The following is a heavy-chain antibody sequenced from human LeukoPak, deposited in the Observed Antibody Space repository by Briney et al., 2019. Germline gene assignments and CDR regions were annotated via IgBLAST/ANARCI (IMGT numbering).Heavy chain of an antibody. CDR2: ISGSGGST. CDR3: AKDGYDYYYYYMDV. J-gene: IGHJ6*03. CDR1: GFTFSSYE. Sequence: PGGSLRLSCAASGFTFSSYEMNWVRQAPGKGLEWVSAISGSGGSTYYADSVKGRFTISRGNSKNTLYLQMNSLRAEDTAVYYCAKDGYDYYYYYMDVWGKGTTVTVSS. V-gene: IGHV3-23*01. D-gene: IGHD1-1*01.